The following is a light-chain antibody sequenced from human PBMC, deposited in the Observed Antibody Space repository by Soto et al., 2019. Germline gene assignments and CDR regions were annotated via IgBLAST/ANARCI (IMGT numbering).Light chain of an antibody. J-gene: IGLJ3*02. Sequence: QSALTQPPSASGSPGQSVTISCTGTSSDVGGYNYVSWYQQYPGKAPKLVIYEVSKRPSGVPDRFSGSKSGNTASLTVSGLQSADEADYNCHSYAGNSIWVFGGGTKLTVL. CDR2: EVS. CDR3: HSYAGNSIWV. CDR1: SSDVGGYNY. V-gene: IGLV2-8*01.